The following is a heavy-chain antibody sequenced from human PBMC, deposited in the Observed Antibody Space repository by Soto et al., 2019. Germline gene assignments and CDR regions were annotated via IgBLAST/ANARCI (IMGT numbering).Heavy chain of an antibody. D-gene: IGHD3-22*01. CDR3: ARDSSGYSGWFDP. CDR1: GFTFRSYA. J-gene: IGHJ5*02. V-gene: IGHV3-30-3*01. Sequence: QVQLVESGGGVVQPGRSLRLSCAASGFTFRSYAMHWVRQAPGKGLEWVAVISYDGSNKYYADSVKGRFTISRDNSKNTLYLQMNSLRAEDTAVYYCARDSSGYSGWFDPWGQGTLVTVSS. CDR2: ISYDGSNK.